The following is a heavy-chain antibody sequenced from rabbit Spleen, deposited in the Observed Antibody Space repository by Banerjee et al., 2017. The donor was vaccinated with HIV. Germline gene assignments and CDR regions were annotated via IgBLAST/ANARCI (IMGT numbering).Heavy chain of an antibody. J-gene: IGHJ6*01. CDR3: ARDSGSSFSSYGMDL. V-gene: IGHV1S40*01. CDR1: GIDFSGYYY. D-gene: IGHD8-1*01. CDR2: IYGGSGSA. Sequence: QSLEESGGDLVKPGASLTLTCKASGIDFSGYYYMCWVRQAPGKGLEWIGCIYGGSGSAYYASWAKGRFTCSKASSTTVTLQMTSLTAADTATYFCARDSGSSFSSYGMDLWGPGTLVPS.